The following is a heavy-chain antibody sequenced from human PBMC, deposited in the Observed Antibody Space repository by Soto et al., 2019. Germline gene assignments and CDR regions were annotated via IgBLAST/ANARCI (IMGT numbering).Heavy chain of an antibody. CDR3: ARRYGSAIDY. J-gene: IGHJ4*02. D-gene: IGHD1-26*01. CDR1: GGSIRSWY. Sequence: QVQLQESGPGLVKPSETLSLTCTVSGGSIRSWYWSWIRQSPGKEPEWIGNIYYSGSTNYNPTLTSRVTISVDTSKNQFSLMLSSVTAADTAVYYCARRYGSAIDYWGQGTLVTVSS. V-gene: IGHV4-59*08. CDR2: IYYSGST.